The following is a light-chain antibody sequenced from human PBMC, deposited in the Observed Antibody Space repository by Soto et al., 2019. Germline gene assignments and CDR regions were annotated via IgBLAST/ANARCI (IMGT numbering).Light chain of an antibody. CDR2: AAS. CDR1: QIVSTTY. CDR3: QQYDTSPRT. J-gene: IGKJ1*01. Sequence: EIVLTQSPGTLSLSPGERATLSCRASQIVSTTYLAWYQQKPGQAPRLLISAASTSATGIPDRFSGSGSGTDFTLNISRLEPEDFVVYYCQQYDTSPRTFGQGTNVAIK. V-gene: IGKV3-20*01.